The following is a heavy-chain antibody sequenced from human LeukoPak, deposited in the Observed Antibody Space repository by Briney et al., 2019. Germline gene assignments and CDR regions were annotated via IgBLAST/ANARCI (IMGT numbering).Heavy chain of an antibody. CDR1: GFPFSIYE. Sequence: GGSLRLSCAASGFPFSIYEMNWVRQPPGKGLEWVSYISSSGSNIYYADSVKGRFTISRDNAKNSLYLQMNSLRVEDTAIYYCARGPYSSSWSAWFDPWGQGTLVTVSS. CDR3: ARGPYSSSWSAWFDP. V-gene: IGHV3-48*03. D-gene: IGHD6-13*01. J-gene: IGHJ5*02. CDR2: ISSSGSNI.